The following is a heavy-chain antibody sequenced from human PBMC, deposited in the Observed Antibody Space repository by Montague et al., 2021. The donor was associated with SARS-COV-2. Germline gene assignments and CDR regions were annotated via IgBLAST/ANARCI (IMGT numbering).Heavy chain of an antibody. J-gene: IGHJ5*02. CDR2: IYYSGST. CDR1: GGSISSYY. Sequence: SETRSLTRTVSGGSISSYYWSWIRQPPGKGLEWIGYIYYSGSTNYNPSLKSRVTISVDTSKNQFSLKLSPVTAADTAVYYCARRSLGYCSGGSCYSAFDPWGQGTLVTVSS. V-gene: IGHV4-59*01. CDR3: ARRSLGYCSGGSCYSAFDP. D-gene: IGHD2-15*01.